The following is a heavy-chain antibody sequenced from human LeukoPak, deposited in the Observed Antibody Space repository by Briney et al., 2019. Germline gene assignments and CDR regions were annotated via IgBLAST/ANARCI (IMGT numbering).Heavy chain of an antibody. Sequence: GGSLRLSCAASGFTFSSYSMNWVRQAPGKGLEWVSSISSSSGYIFYADSVKGRFTISRDNSRSTLYLQMNSLRVEDTAVYYCTKLGLLAYCGGDCRGMDVWGQGTTVTVSS. V-gene: IGHV3-21*04. CDR1: GFTFSSYS. J-gene: IGHJ6*02. CDR2: ISSSSGYI. CDR3: TKLGLLAYCGGDCRGMDV. D-gene: IGHD2-21*02.